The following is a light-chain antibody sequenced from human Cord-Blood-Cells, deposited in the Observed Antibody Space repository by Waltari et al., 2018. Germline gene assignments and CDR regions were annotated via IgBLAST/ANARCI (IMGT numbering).Light chain of an antibody. J-gene: IGKJ1*01. Sequence: DIQMTQSPSTLSASVGDRVTITCRASQSISSWLAWYQQKPGKAPKLLCYDASRLESGVPSRFSGSGSGTEFTLTISSLQPDDFATYYCQQYNSYSWTFGQGTKVEIK. V-gene: IGKV1-5*01. CDR3: QQYNSYSWT. CDR2: DAS. CDR1: QSISSW.